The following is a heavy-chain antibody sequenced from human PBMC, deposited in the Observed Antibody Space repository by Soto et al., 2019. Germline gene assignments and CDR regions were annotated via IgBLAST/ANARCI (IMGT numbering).Heavy chain of an antibody. CDR2: ISGSTGSTISGSGGSP. D-gene: IGHD3-3*01. V-gene: IGHV3-23*01. J-gene: IGHJ6*02. Sequence: GSLRLSCATSGFTFSAYAMSWVRQAPGKGLEWVSTISGSTGSTISGSGGSPYYADSVKGRFTISRDNSKNTLYLQMNSLRAEDTAVYYCARNFWSGYPPLGVDVWGQGTTVPVS. CDR3: ARNFWSGYPPLGVDV. CDR1: GFTFSAYA.